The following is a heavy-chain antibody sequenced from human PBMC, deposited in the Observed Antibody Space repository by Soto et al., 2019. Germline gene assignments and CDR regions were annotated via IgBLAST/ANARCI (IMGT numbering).Heavy chain of an antibody. CDR2: ISGGGGST. Sequence: EVQLSQSGGGLVRPGESLRLSCAGAGFSFAGYAVAWVRQTPGQGLEWVSSISGGGGSTYYADSVKGRFSMSRDNSAVYLQMSRLRAEDTAVYYCAKTESFNGYYNAFDYWGRGAQVTVSS. D-gene: IGHD3-9*01. J-gene: IGHJ4*02. V-gene: IGHV3-23*01. CDR3: AKTESFNGYYNAFDY. CDR1: GFSFAGYA.